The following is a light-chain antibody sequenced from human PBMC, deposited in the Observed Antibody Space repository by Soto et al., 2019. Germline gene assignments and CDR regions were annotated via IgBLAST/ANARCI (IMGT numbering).Light chain of an antibody. J-gene: IGLJ3*02. V-gene: IGLV1-36*01. Sequence: QSALTQPPSVSGSPGQRVTISCSGTTSNIGNNYLNWYQQLPGKDPKLLLYHDDLLPSGVSDRCSASKSATSASLAISGRQSEDEADYYCEASDDSLNAHVFGGGTKLTVL. CDR3: EASDDSLNAHV. CDR2: HDD. CDR1: TSNIGNNY.